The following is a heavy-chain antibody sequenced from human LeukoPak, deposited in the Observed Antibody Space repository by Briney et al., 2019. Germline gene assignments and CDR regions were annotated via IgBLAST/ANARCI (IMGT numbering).Heavy chain of an antibody. CDR1: GFSLSTSGMR. J-gene: IGHJ4*02. V-gene: IGHV2-70*04. CDR3: ATLGYDFDY. Sequence: SGPALVKPTQTLTLTCTFSGFSLSTSGMRVSWIRQPPGKALEWLARIDWDDDKFYSTSLKTRLIISKDTSKNQVVLTMTNMDPVDTATYYCATLGYDFDYWGQGTLVTVSS. CDR2: IDWDDDK. D-gene: IGHD5-12*01.